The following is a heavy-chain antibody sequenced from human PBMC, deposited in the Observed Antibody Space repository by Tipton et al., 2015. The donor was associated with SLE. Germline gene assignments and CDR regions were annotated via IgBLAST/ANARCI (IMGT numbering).Heavy chain of an antibody. CDR2: INHSGST. CDR1: GGSFSGYY. CDR3: ARVGSRDY. Sequence: TLSLTCAVYGGSFSGYYWSWIRQPPGKGLEWIGEINHSGSTNYNPSFKSRVTISVDTSKNQFSLKLSSVTAADTAVYYCARVGSRDYWGQGTLVTVSS. V-gene: IGHV4-34*01. J-gene: IGHJ4*02.